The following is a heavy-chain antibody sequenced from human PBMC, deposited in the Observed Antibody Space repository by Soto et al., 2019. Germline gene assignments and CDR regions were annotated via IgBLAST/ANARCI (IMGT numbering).Heavy chain of an antibody. V-gene: IGHV3-15*07. Sequence: GGSLRLSCAASGFTFTTAWINWVRQAPGKGLEWVGRIKSKTDGGTPDFAAPVRGRFAISRDDSKSMVYLQMNSLRVDDTAIYYCASPRDYCVTTSNCFIAFDIWGQGTRVTVSS. CDR2: IKSKTDGGTP. CDR3: ASPRDYCVTTSNCFIAFDI. J-gene: IGHJ3*02. CDR1: GFTFTTAW. D-gene: IGHD4-17*01.